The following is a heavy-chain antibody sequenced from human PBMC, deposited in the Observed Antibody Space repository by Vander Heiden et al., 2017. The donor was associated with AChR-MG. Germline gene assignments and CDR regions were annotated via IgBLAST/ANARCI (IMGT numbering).Heavy chain of an antibody. V-gene: IGHV3-23*01. Sequence: EVQLLESGGGLVQPGGSLRPSCAASGFTFSTYAMGWVRQAPGKGLEWVSAISGSGGSTYYADSVKGRFTISRDNSKNTLYLQMNSLRAEDTAVYYCAKATYYYDSSGYYGHFDYWGQGTLVTVSS. CDR3: AKATYYYDSSGYYGHFDY. CDR1: GFTFSTYA. CDR2: ISGSGGST. J-gene: IGHJ4*02. D-gene: IGHD3-22*01.